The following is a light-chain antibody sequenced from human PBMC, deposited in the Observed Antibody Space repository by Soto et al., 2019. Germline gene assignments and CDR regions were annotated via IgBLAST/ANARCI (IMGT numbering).Light chain of an antibody. V-gene: IGKV3-20*01. CDR2: GAS. Sequence: DIVLTQSPGTLSLSPGERATLSCRASQSVSSSYLAWYQQKPGQAPRLLIYGASSRATGIPDRFNGSGSGTDFTLTISRLEPEDFAVYYCQQYGSSRTFGQGTKVDI. CDR1: QSVSSSY. J-gene: IGKJ1*01. CDR3: QQYGSSRT.